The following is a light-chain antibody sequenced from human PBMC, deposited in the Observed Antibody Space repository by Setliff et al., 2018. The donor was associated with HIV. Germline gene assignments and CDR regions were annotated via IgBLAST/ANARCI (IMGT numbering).Light chain of an antibody. CDR2: EVT. CDR3: NSKTGDSIYV. Sequence: QSVLTQPPSASGSPGQSVTISCTGTSSDVGGYNYVSWYQQHPGKAPKLMIYEVTKRPSGVPDRFSGSKSGNTASLTVSRLQAEDEADYYCNSKTGDSIYVFGSGTKVTVL. J-gene: IGLJ1*01. V-gene: IGLV2-8*01. CDR1: SSDVGGYNY.